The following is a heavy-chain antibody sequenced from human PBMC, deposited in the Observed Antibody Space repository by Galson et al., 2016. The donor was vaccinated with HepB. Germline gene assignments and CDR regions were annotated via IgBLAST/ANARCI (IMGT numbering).Heavy chain of an antibody. CDR2: IRGSGTGT. V-gene: IGHV3-23*01. J-gene: IGHJ3*02. D-gene: IGHD3-3*01. CDR1: GFSISIYS. Sequence: SLRLSCAASGFSISIYSMNWVRQAPGKGLEWVSAIRGSGTGTSYTDSVKGRFTISRDNSKNTLYLQMSSLKTEDTAVYYCVSSFRGRSGYVWDFNIWGHGTMVTVSS. CDR3: VSSFRGRSGYVWDFNI.